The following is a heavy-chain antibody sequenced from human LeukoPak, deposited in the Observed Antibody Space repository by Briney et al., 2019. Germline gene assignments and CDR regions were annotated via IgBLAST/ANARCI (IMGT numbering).Heavy chain of an antibody. CDR3: ARDHSYYFGSQTSTLDV. V-gene: IGHV4-31*03. CDR1: GASVTTGGYY. Sequence: SETLSLTCTISGASVTTGGYYWTWIRQPPGEGLEWIGYIYYTGSIDYNASLKSRLTISLDTSKNRFSLKLNSVTAADTAVYYCARDHSYYFGSQTSTLDVWGQGTAVTVSS. D-gene: IGHD3-10*01. CDR2: IYYTGSI. J-gene: IGHJ6*02.